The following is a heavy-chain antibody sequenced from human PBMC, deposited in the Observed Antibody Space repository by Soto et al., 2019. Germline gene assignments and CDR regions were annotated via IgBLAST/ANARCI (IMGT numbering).Heavy chain of an antibody. CDR2: IYYTGST. CDR1: GGSISTYY. CDR3: ASEYCSSTSGLIPY. V-gene: IGHV4-59*01. Sequence: SETLSLTCTVSGGSISTYYWSWIRQPPGKGLEWIGYIYYTGSTNYNPSLKSRVTISIDTSKNQFSLKLTSVTAADTAVYYCASEYCSSTSGLIPYWGQGILVTVSS. D-gene: IGHD2-2*01. J-gene: IGHJ4*02.